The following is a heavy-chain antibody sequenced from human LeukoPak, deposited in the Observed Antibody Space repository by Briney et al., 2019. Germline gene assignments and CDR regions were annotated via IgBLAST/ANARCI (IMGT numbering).Heavy chain of an antibody. Sequence: PGGSLRLSCAASGFTFDDYGMSWVRQAPGKGLEWVSGINWNGGSTGYADSVKGRFTISRDNAKNSLYLQMNSLRAEDTALYYCARGPRVGATYAFDIWGRGTMVTVSS. D-gene: IGHD1-26*01. V-gene: IGHV3-20*04. CDR2: INWNGGST. CDR1: GFTFDDYG. J-gene: IGHJ3*02. CDR3: ARGPRVGATYAFDI.